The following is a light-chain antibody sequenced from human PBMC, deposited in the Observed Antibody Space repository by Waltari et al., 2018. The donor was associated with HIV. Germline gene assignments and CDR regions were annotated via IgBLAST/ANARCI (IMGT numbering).Light chain of an antibody. CDR2: SAS. CDR3: QQYATSPLT. V-gene: IGKV3-20*01. CDR1: LGIPSTL. J-gene: IGKJ4*01. Sequence: DIVLTQSPGTLSLSPGESATISCRFSLGIPSTLVVWYKQQPDQPPRLHPYSASTRAGCVPSRFRPGGSGTDVTHTRSGLEAEDFAVYYCQQYATSPLTFGGGPKVEIK.